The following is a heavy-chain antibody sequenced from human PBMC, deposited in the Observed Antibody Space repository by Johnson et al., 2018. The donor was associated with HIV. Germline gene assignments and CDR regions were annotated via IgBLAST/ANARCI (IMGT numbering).Heavy chain of an antibody. CDR3: AKDAWGSNWNGIFDI. Sequence: EKLVESGGGVVQPGRSLRLSCSVSGFTFSSYGMHWVRQAPGKGLEWVAVISHDEINKYYRDSVKGRFTISRDNSKNTLHLQLNFLRAEDTAIYYCAKDAWGSNWNGIFDIWGQGTFVTVSS. V-gene: IGHV3-30*18. D-gene: IGHD1-1*01. CDR2: ISHDEINK. J-gene: IGHJ3*02. CDR1: GFTFSSYG.